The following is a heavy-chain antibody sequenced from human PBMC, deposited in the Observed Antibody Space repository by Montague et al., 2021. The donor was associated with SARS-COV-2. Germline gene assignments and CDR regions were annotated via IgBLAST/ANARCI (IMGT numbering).Heavy chain of an antibody. V-gene: IGHV4-59*11. Sequence: SETLSLTCTVSGGSIGSHYWSWIRLPPGKGLEWFGHIYYTGITKYKSSLKSRVTISVDTSKNQLSLKLDSVTAADTAVYYCARGSGSASATWFDPWGQGTLVTVSS. CDR1: GGSIGSHY. CDR2: IYYTGIT. D-gene: IGHD6-25*01. J-gene: IGHJ5*02. CDR3: ARGSGSASATWFDP.